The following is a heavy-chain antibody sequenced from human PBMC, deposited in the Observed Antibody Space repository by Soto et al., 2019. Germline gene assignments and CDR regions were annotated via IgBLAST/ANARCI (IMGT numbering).Heavy chain of an antibody. V-gene: IGHV1-69*01. CDR1: GGTFSSYA. CDR2: IIPILGTG. CDR3: ASGGNQLLHIPSGNDAFEI. Sequence: HVQLVQSGAEVKKPGSSVRVSCKASGGTFSSYAFSWVRQAPGQGLEWIGGIIPILGTGTYAQRFQGRVTSTAHESTSTDYMELSSLRSEDTALYFCASGGNQLLHIPSGNDAFEIWGQGTMVTVSS. D-gene: IGHD2-2*01. J-gene: IGHJ3*02.